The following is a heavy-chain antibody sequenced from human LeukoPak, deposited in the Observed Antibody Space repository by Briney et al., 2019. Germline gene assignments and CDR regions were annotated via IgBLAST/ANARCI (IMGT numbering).Heavy chain of an antibody. V-gene: IGHV4-59*01. CDR3: AAELNNEQWLDWDY. CDR1: ADSIGNYF. Sequence: PSETLSLTCTVSADSIGNYFWTWIRQPPGRGLEWIGYIYNSGSTNYNTSLKSRVTVSMDTSKNQFSLKLSSVTAADTAVYYCAAELNNEQWLDWDYWGQGTLVTVSS. D-gene: IGHD6-19*01. J-gene: IGHJ4*02. CDR2: IYNSGST.